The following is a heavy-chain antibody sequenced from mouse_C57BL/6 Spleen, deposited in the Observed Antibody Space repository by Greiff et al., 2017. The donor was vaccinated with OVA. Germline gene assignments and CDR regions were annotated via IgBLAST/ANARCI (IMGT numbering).Heavy chain of an antibody. CDR3: ARFARITTVVARDYFDY. CDR2: IHPNSGST. V-gene: IGHV1-64*01. D-gene: IGHD1-1*01. J-gene: IGHJ2*01. CDR1: GYTFTSYW. Sequence: QVQLQQPGAELVKPGASVKLSCKASGYTFTSYWMHWVKQRPGQGLEWIGMIHPNSGSTNYNEKFKSKATLTVDKSSSTAYMQLSSLTSEVSAVYYCARFARITTVVARDYFDYWGQGTTLTVSS.